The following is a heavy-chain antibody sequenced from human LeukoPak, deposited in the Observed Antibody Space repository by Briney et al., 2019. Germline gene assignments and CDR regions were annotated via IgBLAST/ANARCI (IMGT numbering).Heavy chain of an antibody. J-gene: IGHJ4*02. Sequence: GGSLRLSCAASGFIFRDYHIHWVRQAPGKGPEWVSSISSSAGYMYYADSVKGRFTISRDNAKNSLYLQMNTLRAEDTAVYYCARGPWDYYDSSNYRTFDYWGQGTLVTVSS. V-gene: IGHV3-21*01. D-gene: IGHD3-22*01. CDR1: GFIFRDYH. CDR2: ISSSAGYM. CDR3: ARGPWDYYDSSNYRTFDY.